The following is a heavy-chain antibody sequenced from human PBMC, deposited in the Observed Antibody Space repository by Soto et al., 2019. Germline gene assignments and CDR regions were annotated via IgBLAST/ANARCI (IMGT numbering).Heavy chain of an antibody. CDR2: IYYSGST. V-gene: IGHV4-31*03. J-gene: IGHJ4*02. Sequence: SETLSLTCTVSGGSISSGGYYWSWIRQHPGKGLEWIGYIYYSGSTYYNPSLKSRVTISVDTSKNQFSLKLSSVTAADTAVYYCARDREDYCSSTSCYGGYFDYWGQGTLVTVS. CDR3: ARDREDYCSSTSCYGGYFDY. D-gene: IGHD2-2*01. CDR1: GGSISSGGYY.